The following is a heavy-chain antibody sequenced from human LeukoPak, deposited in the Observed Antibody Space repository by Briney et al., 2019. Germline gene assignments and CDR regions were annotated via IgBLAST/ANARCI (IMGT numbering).Heavy chain of an antibody. V-gene: IGHV3-15*01. CDR3: VTDLVIKGYFDY. J-gene: IGHJ4*02. Sequence: GGSLRLSCAASGFTFSNVWMSWVRQAPGKGLEWVGRIRRKTDGETTDHAAPVKGRFTISRDDSKNTLYLQMNSLKTEDTAVYYCVTDLVIKGYFDYWGQGALVTVSS. CDR1: GFTFSNVW. D-gene: IGHD2-21*01. CDR2: IRRKTDGETT.